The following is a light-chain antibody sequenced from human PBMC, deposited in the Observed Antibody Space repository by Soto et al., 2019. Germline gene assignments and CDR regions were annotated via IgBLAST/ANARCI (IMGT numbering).Light chain of an antibody. CDR1: QGISSW. V-gene: IGKV1-5*03. CDR3: QHYNSYSEA. J-gene: IGKJ1*01. CDR2: KAS. Sequence: DIQMTQSPSSVSASLGDRVALTCLASQGISSWLAWYQQKPGKAPKLLIYKASTLKSGVPSRFSGSGSGTEFTLTISSLQPDDFATYYCQHYNSYSEAFGQGTKVDIK.